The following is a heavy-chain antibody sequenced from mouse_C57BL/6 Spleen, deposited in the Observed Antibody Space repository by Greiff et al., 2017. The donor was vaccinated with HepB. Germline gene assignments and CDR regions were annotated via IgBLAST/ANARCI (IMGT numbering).Heavy chain of an antibody. CDR1: GFTFSSYA. J-gene: IGHJ2*01. Sequence: EVQLQESGGGLVKPGGSLKLSCAASGFTFSSYAMSWVRQTPEKRLEWVATISDGGSYTYYPDNVKGRFTISRDNAKNNLYLQMSHLKSEDTAMYYCARDASTMITARSGDYFDYWGQGTTLTVSS. V-gene: IGHV5-4*01. CDR3: ARDASTMITARSGDYFDY. CDR2: ISDGGSYT. D-gene: IGHD2-4*01.